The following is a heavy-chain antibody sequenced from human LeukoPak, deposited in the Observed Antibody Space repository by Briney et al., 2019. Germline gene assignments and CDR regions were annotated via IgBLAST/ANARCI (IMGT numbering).Heavy chain of an antibody. CDR2: INPSGGST. CDR1: GYTFTSYY. CDR3: AREDGTNAFDI. D-gene: IGHD1/OR15-1a*01. J-gene: IGHJ3*02. V-gene: IGHV1-46*01. Sequence: ASAKVSCKASGYTFTSYYMYWVRQAPGQGLEWMGIINPSGGSTSYAQKFQGRVTMTRDTSTSTVYMELSSLRSEDTAVYYCAREDGTNAFDIWGQGTMVTVSS.